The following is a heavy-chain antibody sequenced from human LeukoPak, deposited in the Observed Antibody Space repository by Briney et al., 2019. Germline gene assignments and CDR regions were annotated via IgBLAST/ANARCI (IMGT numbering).Heavy chain of an antibody. J-gene: IGHJ3*01. V-gene: IGHV3-30*02. CDR3: ARDGLGGLIDAFDV. D-gene: IGHD3-16*02. CDR1: TFTFNRYS. Sequence: RPGGSLRLSCATSTFTFNRYSMPWVRRPPGKGLEWVAFTRQVGWSAEYTESVKGHFPGSRDTSKNTMWLQMHSLRDEDTAVYYCARDGLGGLIDAFDVWGQGTMVTVSS. CDR2: TRQVGWSA.